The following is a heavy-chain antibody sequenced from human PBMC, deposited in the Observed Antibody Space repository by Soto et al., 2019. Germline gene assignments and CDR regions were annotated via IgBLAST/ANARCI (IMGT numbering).Heavy chain of an antibody. CDR3: TKEKSVMNSGYDAFDL. V-gene: IGHV3-48*03. D-gene: IGHD5-12*01. CDR1: GFSFSAFE. Sequence: EAKLAESGGGLIEPGGSLRLSCAASGFSFSAFEMNWVRQAPGKGPEWVAHIKSGGSFTLYAASGKGRFTISRDDADNSLYLQMKRLRAEDTALYYCTKEKSVMNSGYDAFDLWGRGTMVTVSS. J-gene: IGHJ3*01. CDR2: IKSGGSFT.